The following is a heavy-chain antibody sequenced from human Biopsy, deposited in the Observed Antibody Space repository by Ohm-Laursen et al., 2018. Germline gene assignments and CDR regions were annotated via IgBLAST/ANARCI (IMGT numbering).Heavy chain of an antibody. CDR3: ARATNSTGWPYYYFYGMDV. CDR2: VYYSGTT. V-gene: IGHV4-59*02. Sequence: GTLSLTCSVSGDSVTKYYWSWIRQPPGKGLEWIGHVYYSGTTNYNPSLKSRVTISVDTSKNQFSLRLNSVTAADTAVYYCARATNSTGWPYYYFYGMDVWGQGTTVTVSS. D-gene: IGHD2/OR15-2a*01. J-gene: IGHJ6*02. CDR1: GDSVTKYY.